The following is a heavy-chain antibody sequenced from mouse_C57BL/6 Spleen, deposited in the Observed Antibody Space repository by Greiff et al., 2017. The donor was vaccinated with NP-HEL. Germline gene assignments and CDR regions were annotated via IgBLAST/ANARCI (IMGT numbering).Heavy chain of an antibody. Sequence: EVQLQQSVAELVRPGASVKLSCTASGFNIKTTYMHWVKQRPEQGLEWIGRIDPANGNTKYAPKFQGKATITADTSSNTAYLQLSSLTSEDTAIYYCASNWDEDYWGQGTTLTVSS. CDR2: IDPANGNT. CDR3: ASNWDEDY. V-gene: IGHV14-3*01. D-gene: IGHD4-1*01. J-gene: IGHJ2*01. CDR1: GFNIKTTY.